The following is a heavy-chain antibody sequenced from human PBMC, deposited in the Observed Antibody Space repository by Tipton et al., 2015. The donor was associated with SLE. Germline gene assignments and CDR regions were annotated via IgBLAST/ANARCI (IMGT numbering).Heavy chain of an antibody. J-gene: IGHJ6*03. Sequence: TLSLTCTVSGDSISNYYWNWIRQPPGKGLEWIGYIYGGTNYNPSLKSRVTISVDTSKNQFSLKLSSVTAADTAVYYCARVPAFYYYYMDVWGKGTTVTVSS. V-gene: IGHV4-59*01. CDR2: IYGGT. D-gene: IGHD2-2*01. CDR1: GDSISNYY. CDR3: ARVPAFYYYYMDV.